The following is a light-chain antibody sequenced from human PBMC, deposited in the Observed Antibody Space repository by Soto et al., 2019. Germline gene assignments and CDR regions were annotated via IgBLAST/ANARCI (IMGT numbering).Light chain of an antibody. CDR1: SSDVGGYNY. V-gene: IGLV2-11*01. Sequence: QSALTQPRSVSGSPGQSVTISCTGTSSDVGGYNYVSWYQQHPGKAPKLMIYDVSKRPSGVPDRFSGSKSGNTASLTISGLQAEDEADYYCCSYAGSYTFPYVFGTGTQLNVL. CDR3: CSYAGSYTFPYV. J-gene: IGLJ1*01. CDR2: DVS.